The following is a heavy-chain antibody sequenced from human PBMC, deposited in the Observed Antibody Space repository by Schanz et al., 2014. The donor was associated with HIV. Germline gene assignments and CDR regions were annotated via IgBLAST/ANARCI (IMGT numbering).Heavy chain of an antibody. CDR1: GFPFAAYA. D-gene: IGHD1-20*01. J-gene: IGHJ5*02. CDR3: ARDYHWNWFDP. Sequence: EVQLLESGGGSVQPGGSLRLSCATSGFPFAAYAMTWVRQGAGKGLEWVSTISESGRYTYYADSVKGRFTISRDNSKNTLYLQMNSLRAEDTAVYYCARDYHWNWFDPWGQGTLVTVSS. V-gene: IGHV3-23*01. CDR2: ISESGRYT.